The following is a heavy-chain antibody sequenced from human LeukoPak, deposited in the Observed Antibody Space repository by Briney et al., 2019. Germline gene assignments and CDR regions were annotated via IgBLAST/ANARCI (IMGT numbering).Heavy chain of an antibody. Sequence: ASVKVSCKASGYTFTSYDINWVRQATGQGLEWMGWMNPNSGNTGYAQKFQGRVTMTRNTSISTAYMELSSLRSEDTAVYYCASGSSRGDFWSGYLYYYYYYYMDVWGKGTTVTVSS. D-gene: IGHD3-3*01. CDR3: ASGSSRGDFWSGYLYYYYYYYMDV. J-gene: IGHJ6*03. CDR1: GYTFTSYD. V-gene: IGHV1-8*01. CDR2: MNPNSGNT.